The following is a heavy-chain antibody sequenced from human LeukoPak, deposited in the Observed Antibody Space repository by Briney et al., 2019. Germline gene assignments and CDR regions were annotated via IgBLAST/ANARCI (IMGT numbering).Heavy chain of an antibody. V-gene: IGHV3-48*03. CDR3: ARDRPGYTSSWYSPFDY. CDR2: ISTTGTTI. J-gene: IGHJ4*02. CDR1: GFTFSSDE. D-gene: IGHD6-13*01. Sequence: GGSLRLSCTASGFTFSSDEMNWVRQAPGKGLEWVAYISTTGTTIYYADSVKGRFTISRDNAKNSLYLQMNRLRADDTAVYYCARDRPGYTSSWYSPFDYWGQGTLVTVSS.